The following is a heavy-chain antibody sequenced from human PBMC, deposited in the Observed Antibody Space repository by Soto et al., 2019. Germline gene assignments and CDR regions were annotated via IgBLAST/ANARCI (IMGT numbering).Heavy chain of an antibody. CDR3: ARDLWGYCGTDCYSLDV. D-gene: IGHD2-21*02. Sequence: GGFLRLSCTASTFNFGDYAMSWVRQAPGKGLEWLATTSRSDGSTYYAESLEGRFSISKDNSKNMLSLQMNSLRGEDTAVYYCARDLWGYCGTDCYSLDVWGHGTTVTVSS. CDR2: TSRSDGST. V-gene: IGHV3-23*01. J-gene: IGHJ6*02. CDR1: TFNFGDYA.